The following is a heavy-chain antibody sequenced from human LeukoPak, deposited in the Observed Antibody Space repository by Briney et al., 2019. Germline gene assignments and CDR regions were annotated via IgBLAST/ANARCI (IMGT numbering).Heavy chain of an antibody. J-gene: IGHJ5*02. CDR2: INAGNGNT. CDR1: GYTFTSYA. V-gene: IGHV1-3*01. D-gene: IGHD3-22*01. CDR3: ARTYYYDSNRFDP. Sequence: ASVKVSCKASGYTFTSYAMHWVRQAPGQRLEWMGWINAGNGNTKYSQKLQGRVTMTTDTSTSTAYMELRSLRSDDTAVYYCARTYYYDSNRFDPWGQGTLVTVSS.